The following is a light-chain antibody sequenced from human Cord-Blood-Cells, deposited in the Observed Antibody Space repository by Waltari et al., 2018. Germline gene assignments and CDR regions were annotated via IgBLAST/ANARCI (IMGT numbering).Light chain of an antibody. Sequence: DIQMTQSPSTLSASVGDRVTITCRANQSISSWLAWYQQKPGKAPKLLIYKASSLESGVPSRFSVSGSGTEFTLTISSLQPDDCATYYCQQYNSYSPWTFGQGTKVEIK. J-gene: IGKJ1*01. CDR1: QSISSW. V-gene: IGKV1-5*03. CDR3: QQYNSYSPWT. CDR2: KAS.